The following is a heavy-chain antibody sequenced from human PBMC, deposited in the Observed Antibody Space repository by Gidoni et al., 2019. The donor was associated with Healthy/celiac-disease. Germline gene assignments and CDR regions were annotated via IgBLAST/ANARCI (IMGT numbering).Heavy chain of an antibody. CDR2: ISYDGSNK. J-gene: IGHJ4*02. CDR3: ARGGADTFDY. D-gene: IGHD6-19*01. Sequence: LEWVAVISYDGSNKYYADSVKGRFTISRDNSKNTLYLQMNSLRAEDTAVYYCARGGADTFDYWGQGTLVTVSS. V-gene: IGHV3-30-3*01.